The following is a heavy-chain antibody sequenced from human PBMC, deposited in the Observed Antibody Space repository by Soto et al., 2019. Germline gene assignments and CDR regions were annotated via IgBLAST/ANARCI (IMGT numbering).Heavy chain of an antibody. D-gene: IGHD3-10*01. V-gene: IGHV3-23*01. CDR1: GFTFSSYA. CDR3: AKGVVGFGELLPPTDY. J-gene: IGHJ4*02. Sequence: EVQLLESGGGLVQPGGSLRLSCAASGFTFSSYAMSWVRQAPGKGLEWVSAISGSGGSTYYADSVKGRFTISRDNSKNTLYLQMNSLRAEDTAVYYCAKGVVGFGELLPPTDYWGQGTLVTVSS. CDR2: ISGSGGST.